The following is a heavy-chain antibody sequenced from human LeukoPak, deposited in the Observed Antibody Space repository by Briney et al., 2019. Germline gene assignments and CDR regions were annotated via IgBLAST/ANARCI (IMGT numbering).Heavy chain of an antibody. V-gene: IGHV4-38-2*02. CDR2: IYHSGST. CDR3: ASGAPLRYFDWYAFDI. J-gene: IGHJ3*02. CDR1: GYSISSGYY. D-gene: IGHD3-9*01. Sequence: SETLSLTCTVSGYSISSGYYWGWIRQPPGKGLEWIGSIYHSGSTYYNPSLKSRVTISVDTSKNQFSLKLSSVTAADTAVYYCASGAPLRYFDWYAFDIWGQGTMVTVSS.